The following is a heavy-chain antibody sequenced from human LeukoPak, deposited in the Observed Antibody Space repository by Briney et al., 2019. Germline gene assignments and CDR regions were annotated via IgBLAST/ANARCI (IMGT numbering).Heavy chain of an antibody. V-gene: IGHV1-69*13. J-gene: IGHJ3*02. CDR3: ARERGYSYGADAFDI. CDR1: GGTFSSYA. Sequence: ASVKVSCKASGGTFSSYAISWVRQAPGQGLEWMGGIIPIFGTANYAQKFQGRVTITSDESTSTAYMELSSLRSEDTAVYYCARERGYSYGADAFDIWGQGTMVTVSS. CDR2: IIPIFGTA. D-gene: IGHD5-18*01.